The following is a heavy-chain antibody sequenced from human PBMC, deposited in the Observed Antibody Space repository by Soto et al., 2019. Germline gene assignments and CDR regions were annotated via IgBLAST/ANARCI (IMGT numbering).Heavy chain of an antibody. Sequence: PGGSLRLSCAASGFIFSTYAMSWVRQAPGKGLEWVSTISGSGGSTYYADSVKGRFTISRDNSKNTLYLQMNSLRVEDTAVYYFAISGSGWYQFDYWGQGILVTVFS. CDR2: ISGSGGST. V-gene: IGHV3-23*01. J-gene: IGHJ4*02. CDR3: AISGSGWYQFDY. CDR1: GFIFSTYA. D-gene: IGHD6-19*01.